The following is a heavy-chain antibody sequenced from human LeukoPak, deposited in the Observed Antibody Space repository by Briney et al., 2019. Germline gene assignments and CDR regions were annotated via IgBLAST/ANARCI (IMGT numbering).Heavy chain of an antibody. D-gene: IGHD3-22*01. CDR1: GFTFSDSY. CDR2: ISYGGTTI. J-gene: IGHJ5*02. V-gene: IGHV3-11*01. CDR3: AKRYYDSSNWFDP. Sequence: PGGSLRLSCAASGFTFSDSYMTWIRQAPGKGLEWVSYISYGGTTIYYADSVKGRFTISRDNAMSSLYLQMNSLRAEDTAVYYCAKRYYDSSNWFDPWGQGTLVTVSS.